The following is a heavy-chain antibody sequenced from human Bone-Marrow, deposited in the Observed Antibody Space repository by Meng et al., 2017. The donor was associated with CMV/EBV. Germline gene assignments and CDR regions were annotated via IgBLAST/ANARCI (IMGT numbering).Heavy chain of an antibody. CDR3: AKTRHSSFDAFDI. CDR2: ISTSGSAI. CDR1: GFTFSDYY. Sequence: GESLKISCAASGFTFSDYYMTWIRQAPGKGLEWVSYISTSGSAIYYADSVRGRFTVSRDNAKNSLYLQMNSLRAEDTAVYYCAKTRHSSFDAFDIWGQGTMVTVSS. J-gene: IGHJ3*02. D-gene: IGHD3-10*01. V-gene: IGHV3-11*04.